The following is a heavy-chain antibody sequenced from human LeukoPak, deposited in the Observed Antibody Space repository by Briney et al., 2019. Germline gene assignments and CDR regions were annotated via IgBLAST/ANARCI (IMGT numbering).Heavy chain of an antibody. CDR3: ARGTTVGYSYGRFDY. J-gene: IGHJ4*02. CDR2: IYYSGTT. D-gene: IGHD5-18*01. CDR1: GGSISSGGFY. Sequence: PSQTLSLTCTVSGGSISSGGFYWRWIRQHPGKGLEWLGYIYYSGTTYYNPSLKSRVTFSVDTSKNQFSLKLNPVTAADTALYYWARGTTVGYSYGRFDYWGQGTLVTVSS. V-gene: IGHV4-31*03.